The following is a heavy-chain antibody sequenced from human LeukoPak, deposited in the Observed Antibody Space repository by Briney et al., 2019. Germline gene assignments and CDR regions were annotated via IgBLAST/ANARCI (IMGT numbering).Heavy chain of an antibody. Sequence: TLSLTCTVSGGSISSGSYYWSWIRQPAGKGLEWIGRIYTSGSTNYNPSLKSRVTISVDTSKNQFSLKLSSVTAADTAVYYCARERGYSGYVDHWGQGTLVTVSS. CDR2: IYTSGST. V-gene: IGHV4-61*02. CDR1: GGSISSGSYY. D-gene: IGHD5-12*01. CDR3: ARERGYSGYVDH. J-gene: IGHJ4*02.